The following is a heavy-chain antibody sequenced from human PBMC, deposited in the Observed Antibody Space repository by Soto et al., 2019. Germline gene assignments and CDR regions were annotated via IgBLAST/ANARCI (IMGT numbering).Heavy chain of an antibody. Sequence: QVHLQESGPGLVKPSETLSLTCTVSAGSIIGYYWAWVRQPPGKGLEWIGYIYYSGSTNYNPSLKSRVTMSVDTSKNQFSLKLSSVTAADTAVYYCARGGPGIAAFFPWGQGTLVTVSS. D-gene: IGHD6-13*01. V-gene: IGHV4-59*12. CDR1: AGSIIGYY. CDR3: ARGGPGIAAFFP. J-gene: IGHJ5*02. CDR2: IYYSGST.